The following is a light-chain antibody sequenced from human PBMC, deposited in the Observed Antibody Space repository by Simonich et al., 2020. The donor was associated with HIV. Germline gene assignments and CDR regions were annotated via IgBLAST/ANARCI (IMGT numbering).Light chain of an antibody. J-gene: IGLJ3*02. CDR1: SSDVGGYNY. CDR2: DVS. Sequence: QSALTQPASVSGSPGQSITISCTGTSSDVGGYNYVSWYQHHPGKAPKLMIYDVSKRPSGVSNRFSASKSGNTASLTISGLQAEDEGDYYCSSYSSRNTWVFGGGTKVTVL. V-gene: IGLV2-14*03. CDR3: SSYSSRNTWV.